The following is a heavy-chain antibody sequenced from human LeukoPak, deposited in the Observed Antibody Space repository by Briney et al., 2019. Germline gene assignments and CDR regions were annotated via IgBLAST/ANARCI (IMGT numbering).Heavy chain of an antibody. CDR2: INHSGST. V-gene: IGHV4-39*07. CDR3: ARRPGKFDY. CDR1: GGSISSGGYY. J-gene: IGHJ4*02. Sequence: SETLSLTCTVSGGSISSGGYYWSWIRQPPGKGLEWIGEINHSGSTNYNPSLKSRVTISVDTSKNQFSLKLSSVTAADTAVYYCARRPGKFDYWGQGTLVTVSS. D-gene: IGHD1-14*01.